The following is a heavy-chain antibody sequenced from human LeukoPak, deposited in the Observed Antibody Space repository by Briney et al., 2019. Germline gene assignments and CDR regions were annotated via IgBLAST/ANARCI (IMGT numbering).Heavy chain of an antibody. CDR3: AKAKHLGYCSGGSCYYFDY. V-gene: IGHV3-30*18. CDR2: ISYDGSNK. D-gene: IGHD2-15*01. CDR1: GFTFSSDG. Sequence: SGGSLRLSCAASGFTFSSDGMHWVRQAPGKGLERVAVISYDGSNKYYADSVKGRFTISRDKSKHTRYLQMNSLRAEDTAVYYCAKAKHLGYCSGGSCYYFDYWGQGTLVTVSS. J-gene: IGHJ4*02.